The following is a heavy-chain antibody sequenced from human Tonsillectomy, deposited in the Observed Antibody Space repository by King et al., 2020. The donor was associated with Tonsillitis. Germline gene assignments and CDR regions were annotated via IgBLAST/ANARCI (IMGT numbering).Heavy chain of an antibody. CDR1: GFTFSSSA. D-gene: IGHD5-18*01. J-gene: IGHJ4*02. Sequence: VQLVESGGGLVQPGGSLRLSCAASGFTFSSSAMAWVRQAPGKGLEWVSGISGSGGSTSYADSVKGRFTISRDNSQNTLYLQMNILGAEDTALYYCAKVVSTAMVYYFDYWGQGTLVTVSS. CDR2: ISGSGGST. V-gene: IGHV3-23*04. CDR3: AKVVSTAMVYYFDY.